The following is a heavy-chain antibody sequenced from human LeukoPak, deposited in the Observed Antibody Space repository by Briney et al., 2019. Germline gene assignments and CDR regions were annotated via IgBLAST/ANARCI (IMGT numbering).Heavy chain of an antibody. CDR1: GYTFTSYA. V-gene: IGHV7-4-1*02. CDR2: INTNTGNP. D-gene: IGHD2-21*01. J-gene: IGHJ6*03. CDR3: ARRFVGHNEYYMDV. Sequence: ASVKVSCKASGYTFTSYAMNWVRQAPGQGLEWMGWINTNTGNPTYAQGFTGRFVFSLDTSVSTAYLQISSLKAEDTAVYYCARRFVGHNEYYMDVWGKGTTVTVSS.